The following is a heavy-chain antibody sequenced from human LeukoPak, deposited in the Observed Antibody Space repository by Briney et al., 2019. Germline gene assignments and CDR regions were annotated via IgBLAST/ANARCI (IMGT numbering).Heavy chain of an antibody. CDR1: GYTFIGYY. Sequence: ASVKVSCKASGYTFIGYYMHWVRQAPGQGLEWMGWINPNSGGTNYAQKFQGRVTMTRDRSISTAYMELSRLRSDDTAVYYCARVMVNWNYAFDPWGQGTLVTVSS. V-gene: IGHV1-2*02. CDR2: INPNSGGT. CDR3: ARVMVNWNYAFDP. D-gene: IGHD1-7*01. J-gene: IGHJ5*02.